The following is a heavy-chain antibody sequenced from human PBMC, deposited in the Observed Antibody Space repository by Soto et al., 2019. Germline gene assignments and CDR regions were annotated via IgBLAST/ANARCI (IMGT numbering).Heavy chain of an antibody. D-gene: IGHD1-26*01. CDR3: ARRLYSGSYYRYSYGMDV. CDR2: IYPGDSDT. Sequence: EVQLVQSGAEVKKPGESLKISCKGSGYSFTSYWIGWVRQMPGKGLEWMGIIYPGDSDTRYSPSFQGQVTISDDKSIRTAYLQWSSLKASDTAMYYCARRLYSGSYYRYSYGMDVWGQGTTVTVSS. CDR1: GYSFTSYW. V-gene: IGHV5-51*03. J-gene: IGHJ6*02.